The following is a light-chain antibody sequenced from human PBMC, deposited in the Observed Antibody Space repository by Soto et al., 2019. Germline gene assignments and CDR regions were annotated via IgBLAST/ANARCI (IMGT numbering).Light chain of an antibody. CDR3: QQYNNWHPWT. V-gene: IGKV3-15*01. Sequence: EVVMRQSPATLSVSPGETATLSCRASQSVSNKLAWYQQRPGQAPRLLIYAADTRATGIPDRFSGSGSGREFTLTISSLQSEDFAVYYCQQYNNWHPWTFGQGTKV. J-gene: IGKJ1*01. CDR2: AAD. CDR1: QSVSNK.